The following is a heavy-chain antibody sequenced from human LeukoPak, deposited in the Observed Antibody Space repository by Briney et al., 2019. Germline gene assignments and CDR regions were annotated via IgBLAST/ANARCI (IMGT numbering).Heavy chain of an antibody. Sequence: GGSLRLSCAASGFTFSSYAMSWVRQAPGKGLEWVSAISGSGGSTYYADSVKGRFTVSRDNSKNTLFLQMNSLRAEDTAVYYCAKDGGLWVSAHWGDSWGRGTLVTVSS. D-gene: IGHD7-27*01. CDR1: GFTFSSYA. V-gene: IGHV3-23*01. J-gene: IGHJ4*02. CDR3: AKDGGLWVSAHWGDS. CDR2: ISGSGGST.